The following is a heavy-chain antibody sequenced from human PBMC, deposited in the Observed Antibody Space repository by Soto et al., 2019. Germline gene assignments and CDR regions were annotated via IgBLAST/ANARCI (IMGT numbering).Heavy chain of an antibody. CDR1: VVSVSSGSYY. CDR3: ARLRESGRPKTYYHDSRGLYFDY. J-gene: IGHJ4*02. Sequence: SETLSLTCTVSVVSVSSGSYYCSWIRQPPGKGLEWIGYIYYSGSTNYNPSLKSRVTISVDTSKNQFSLKLSSLTAADTAVYYCARLRESGRPKTYYHDSRGLYFDYWGQATLVTVSS. V-gene: IGHV4-61*01. CDR2: IYYSGST. D-gene: IGHD3-22*01.